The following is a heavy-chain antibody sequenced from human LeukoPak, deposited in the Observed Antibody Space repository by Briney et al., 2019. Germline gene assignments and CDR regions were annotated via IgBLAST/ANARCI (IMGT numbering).Heavy chain of an antibody. CDR2: ISSSSSYI. D-gene: IGHD3-3*01. V-gene: IGHV3-21*01. J-gene: IGHJ4*02. CDR1: GFTFSSYS. Sequence: GRSLRLSCAASGFTFSSYSMNWVRQAPGKGLEWVSSISSSSSYIYYADSVKGRFTISRDNAKNSLYLQMNSLRAEDTAVYYCARDPLDFLYYFDYWGQGTLVTVSS. CDR3: ARDPLDFLYYFDY.